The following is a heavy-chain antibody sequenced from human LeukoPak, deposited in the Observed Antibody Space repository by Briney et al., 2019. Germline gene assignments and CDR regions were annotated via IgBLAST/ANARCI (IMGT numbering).Heavy chain of an antibody. CDR1: GFTFSSYA. J-gene: IGHJ4*02. CDR3: AKAFSSAYDYGPTDS. D-gene: IGHD4/OR15-4a*01. Sequence: GRSLRLSCAASGFTFSSYAMHWVRQAPGKGLEWVSSISSSSSYIYYADSVKGRFTISRDNSKNTLYLQMDSPGAEDTAVYYCAKAFSSAYDYGPTDSWGQGTLVTVSS. V-gene: IGHV3-21*04. CDR2: ISSSSSYI.